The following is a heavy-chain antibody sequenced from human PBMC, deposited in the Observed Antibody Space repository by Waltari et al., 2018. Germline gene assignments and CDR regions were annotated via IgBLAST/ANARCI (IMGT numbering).Heavy chain of an antibody. Sequence: QVQLQQWGAGLLKPSETLSLTCAVYGGSFSGYYWGWIRQPPGKGLEWIGEINHSGSTNYNPSLKSRVTISVDTSKNQFSLKLSSVTAADTAVYYCAREKGYSSSQAAFDIWGQGTMVTVSS. D-gene: IGHD6-6*01. CDR3: AREKGYSSSQAAFDI. CDR1: GGSFSGYY. J-gene: IGHJ3*02. CDR2: INHSGST. V-gene: IGHV4-34*01.